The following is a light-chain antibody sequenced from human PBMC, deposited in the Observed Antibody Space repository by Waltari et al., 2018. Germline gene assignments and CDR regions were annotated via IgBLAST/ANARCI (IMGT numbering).Light chain of an antibody. V-gene: IGKV3-20*01. CDR3: QQYDGVVLT. J-gene: IGKJ4*01. Sequence: EIVLTQSPGTLSLSPGERATLSCRASQSVSYNFSKWYQQKPGQAPRLLIHGASSRATGIPDRFSGSGSGTDFTLTISRLEPEDFAVYYWQQYDGVVLTFGGGTKVEI. CDR1: QSVSYNF. CDR2: GAS.